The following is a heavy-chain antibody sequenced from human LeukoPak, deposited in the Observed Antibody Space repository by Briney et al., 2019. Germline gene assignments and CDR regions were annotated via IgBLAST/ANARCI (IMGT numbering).Heavy chain of an antibody. Sequence: PSETLSLTCTVSGGSISSYYWSWIRQPPGKGLEWVGYIYYSGSTNYNPYLKSRVTISVDTSKNQFSLKLYSVTAADTAVYYCARAVEYYYDSSGYYSYYFDYWGQGTLVTVSS. J-gene: IGHJ4*02. CDR1: GGSISSYY. D-gene: IGHD3-22*01. CDR2: IYYSGST. V-gene: IGHV4-59*01. CDR3: ARAVEYYYDSSGYYSYYFDY.